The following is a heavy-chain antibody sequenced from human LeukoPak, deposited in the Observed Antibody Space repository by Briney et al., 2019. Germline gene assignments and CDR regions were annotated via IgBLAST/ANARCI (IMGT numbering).Heavy chain of an antibody. CDR3: AKGQASSSWYNFDY. CDR1: GFTFSGYA. CDR2: ISGSGGTT. V-gene: IGHV3-23*01. Sequence: GGSLRLSCAVSGFTFSGYAMSWVRQAPGKGLEWVSAISGSGGTTYYVDSVKGRFTISRDNSKKTLYLQMNSLRAEDTAVYYCAKGQASSSWYNFDYWGQGTLVTVPS. J-gene: IGHJ4*02. D-gene: IGHD6-13*01.